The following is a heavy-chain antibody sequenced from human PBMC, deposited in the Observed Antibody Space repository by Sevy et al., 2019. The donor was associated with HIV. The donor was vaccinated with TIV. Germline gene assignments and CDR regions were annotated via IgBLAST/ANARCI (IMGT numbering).Heavy chain of an antibody. D-gene: IGHD6-19*01. CDR2: MYYSGST. J-gene: IGHJ4*02. V-gene: IGHV4-61*03. CDR3: ARLPTAPAYSSGYLFDS. CDR1: GGSVSSRSDC. Sequence: SETLSITCTVSGGSVSSRSDCWSWIRQAPGKGLEWIGYMYYSGSTNYNPSLKSRVTISIDTSQNHFSLNLRSVTAVDTAVYYCARLPTAPAYSSGYLFDSWGQGTLVTVSS.